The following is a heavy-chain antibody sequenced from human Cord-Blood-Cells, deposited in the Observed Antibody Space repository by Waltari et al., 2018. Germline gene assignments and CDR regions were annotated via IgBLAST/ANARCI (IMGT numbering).Heavy chain of an antibody. CDR2: INHSGST. Sequence: QVQLQQWGAGLLKPSATLSLTCAVYGGSFCGYYWSWFRHPPGKGLGWIGEINHSGSTNYNPSLKSRVTISVDTSKNQFSLKLSSVTAADTAVYYCARGSYDYVWGSYRYTRRYFDYWGQGTLVTVSS. D-gene: IGHD3-16*02. CDR1: GGSFCGYY. V-gene: IGHV4-34*01. CDR3: ARGSYDYVWGSYRYTRRYFDY. J-gene: IGHJ4*02.